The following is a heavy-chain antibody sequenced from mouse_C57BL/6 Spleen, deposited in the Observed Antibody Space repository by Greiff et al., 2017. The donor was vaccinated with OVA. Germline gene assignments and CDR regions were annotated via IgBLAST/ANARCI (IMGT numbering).Heavy chain of an antibody. CDR2: IYPYNDGT. CDR1: GYTFTSYV. V-gene: IGHV1-14*01. Sequence: VHVKQSGPELVKPGASVKMSCKASGYTFTSYVMHWVKQKPGQGLEWIGYIYPYNDGTKYNEKFKGKATLTSDKSSSTAYMELSSLTSEDSAVYYCARGGYSNYGDYAMDYWGQGTSVTVSS. D-gene: IGHD2-5*01. J-gene: IGHJ4*01. CDR3: ARGGYSNYGDYAMDY.